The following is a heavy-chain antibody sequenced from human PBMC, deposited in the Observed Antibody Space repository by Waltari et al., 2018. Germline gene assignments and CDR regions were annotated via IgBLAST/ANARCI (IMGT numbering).Heavy chain of an antibody. V-gene: IGHV1-24*01. Sequence: QVQLVQSGAEVKKPGASVKVSCTVSGYTLTEFSTPWVRPAPGNGLAWMGGFDPEDGETIYAQKFQGRVTMTEDTSTETAYMGLSSLGSEDTAVYYCATDSRIVGATKVLGAFDIWGQGTMVTVSS. CDR2: FDPEDGET. CDR3: ATDSRIVGATKVLGAFDI. D-gene: IGHD1-26*01. J-gene: IGHJ3*02. CDR1: GYTLTEFS.